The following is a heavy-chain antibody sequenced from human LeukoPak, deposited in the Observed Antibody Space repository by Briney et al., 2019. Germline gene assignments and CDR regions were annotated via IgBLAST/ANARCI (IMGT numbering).Heavy chain of an antibody. Sequence: GGSLRLSCAASGFTSSSYGMHWVRQAPGKGLEWVAVISYDGSNEYYADSVKGRFTISRDNSKNTLYLQMNSLRAEDTAVYYCARSTTMVRGPTDYWGQGTLVTVSS. CDR1: GFTSSSYG. D-gene: IGHD3-10*01. CDR2: ISYDGSNE. J-gene: IGHJ4*02. V-gene: IGHV3-30*03. CDR3: ARSTTMVRGPTDY.